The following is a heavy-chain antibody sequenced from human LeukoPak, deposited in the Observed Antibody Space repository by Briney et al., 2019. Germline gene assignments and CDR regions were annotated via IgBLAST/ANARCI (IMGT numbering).Heavy chain of an antibody. V-gene: IGHV3-9*01. CDR3: ATPGIAAADFDY. D-gene: IGHD6-13*01. CDR2: ISWNSGSI. Sequence: GGSLRLSCAASGFTFDDYAMHWVRQAPGEGLEWVSGISWNSGSIGYADSVKGRFTISRDNAKNSLYLQMNSLRAEDTAVYYCATPGIAAADFDYWGQGTLVTVSS. CDR1: GFTFDDYA. J-gene: IGHJ4*02.